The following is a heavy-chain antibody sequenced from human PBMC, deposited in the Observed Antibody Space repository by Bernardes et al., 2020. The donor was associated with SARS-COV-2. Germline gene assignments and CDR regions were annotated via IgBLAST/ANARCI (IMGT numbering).Heavy chain of an antibody. CDR3: ARDTAAGIDY. V-gene: IGHV3-66*02. J-gene: IGHJ4*02. D-gene: IGHD6-13*01. Sequence: GVLRLSCAVVGFTVSSNYMIWVRQAPGKGLEWVSILYGDGTTYYADSVKGRFTTSRDNSKNTLYLQMNSLRGEDSAVFYCARDTAAGIDYWGQGTLVTVSS. CDR2: LYGDGTT. CDR1: GFTVSSNY.